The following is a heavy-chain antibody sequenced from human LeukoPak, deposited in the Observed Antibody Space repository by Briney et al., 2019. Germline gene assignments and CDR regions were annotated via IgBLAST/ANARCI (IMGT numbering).Heavy chain of an antibody. CDR3: GKTTVGYSSGRYPGWPVDY. Sequence: PGGSLRLSCAASGFTFNSYAMYWVRQAPGKGLEWISGIFGSGGSPHYADSVKGRFTISRDNSQEIVYLQLDSLRVEDTVLYYCGKTTVGYSSGRYPGWPVDYWGQGALVTVSS. CDR2: IFGSGGSP. J-gene: IGHJ4*02. V-gene: IGHV3-23*01. D-gene: IGHD2-15*01. CDR1: GFTFNSYA.